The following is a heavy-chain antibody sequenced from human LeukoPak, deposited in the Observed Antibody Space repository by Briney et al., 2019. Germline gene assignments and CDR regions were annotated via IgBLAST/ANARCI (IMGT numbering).Heavy chain of an antibody. V-gene: IGHV7-4-1*02. CDR2: INTNTGNP. Sequence: GASVKVSCKASGYTFTSYGISWVRQAPGQGLEWMGWINTNTGNPTYGQGFTGRFVFSLDTSVSTAYLQISSLKAEDTAVYYCAAESYGSGSSGDYWGQGTLVTVSS. D-gene: IGHD3-10*01. CDR1: GYTFTSYG. CDR3: AAESYGSGSSGDY. J-gene: IGHJ4*02.